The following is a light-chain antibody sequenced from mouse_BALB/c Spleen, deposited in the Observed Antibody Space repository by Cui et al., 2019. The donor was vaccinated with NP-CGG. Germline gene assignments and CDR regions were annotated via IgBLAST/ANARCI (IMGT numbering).Light chain of an antibody. CDR1: TGAVTTSNY. CDR3: ALWYSNHWV. V-gene: IGLV1*01. J-gene: IGLJ1*01. CDR2: GTN. Sequence: QAVVTQESALTTSPGGTDTLTCRSSTGAVTTSNYANWVQEKPDHLFTGLIGGTNNRVPGVPARFSGSLIGDKAALTITGAQTEDEAIYFCALWYSNHWVFGGGTKLTVL.